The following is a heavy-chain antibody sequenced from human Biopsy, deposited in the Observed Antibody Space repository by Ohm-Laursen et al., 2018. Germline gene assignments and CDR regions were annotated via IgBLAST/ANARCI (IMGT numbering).Heavy chain of an antibody. CDR1: GYTFTDYF. Sequence: VASVKVSCKASGYTFTDYFLHWVRQAPGQGPEWMGWIRPSSGCTNYAQKFQGRVTMIRNTSATTGYMELSSLRSDDTAVYYCARDIMNPIGGLVARSDVFDVWGQGTMVTVSS. CDR3: ARDIMNPIGGLVARSDVFDV. CDR2: IRPSSGCT. V-gene: IGHV1-2*02. D-gene: IGHD3-16*02. J-gene: IGHJ3*01.